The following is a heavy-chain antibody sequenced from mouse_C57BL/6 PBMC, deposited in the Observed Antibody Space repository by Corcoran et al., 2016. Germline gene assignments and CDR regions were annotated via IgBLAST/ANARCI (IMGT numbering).Heavy chain of an antibody. CDR3: AKPYYYGSSLYFDV. V-gene: IGHV1-85*01. Sequence: QVQLLQSGPELVKPGASVKLSCKASGYTFTSYDINWVNQRPGQGLEWIGWIYPRDGSTKYNEKFKGKATLTVDTSSSTAYMELHSLTSEDSAVYFCAKPYYYGSSLYFDVCGTGTTVTVSS. CDR1: GYTFTSYD. CDR2: IYPRDGST. J-gene: IGHJ1*03. D-gene: IGHD1-1*01.